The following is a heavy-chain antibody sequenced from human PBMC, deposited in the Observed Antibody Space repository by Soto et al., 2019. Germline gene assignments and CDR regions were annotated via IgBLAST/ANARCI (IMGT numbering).Heavy chain of an antibody. V-gene: IGHV3-9*01. CDR3: TSQYCSGGSCYPGFDY. J-gene: IGHJ4*02. CDR1: GFTFDDYA. Sequence: GGSLRLSCAASGFTFDDYAMHWVRRAPGKGLEWVSGISWNSGSIGYADSVKGRFTISRDNAKNSLYLQMNSLRAEDTALYYCTSQYCSGGSCYPGFDYWGQGTLVTVSS. D-gene: IGHD2-15*01. CDR2: ISWNSGSI.